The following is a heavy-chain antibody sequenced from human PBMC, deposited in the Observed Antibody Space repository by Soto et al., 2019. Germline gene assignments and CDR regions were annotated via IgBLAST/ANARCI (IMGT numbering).Heavy chain of an antibody. CDR2: IYYSGST. Sequence: QVQLQESGPGLVKPSQTLSLTCTVSGGSISSGDYYWSWIRQPPGKGLEWIGCIYYSGSTYYNPSLKSRVTISVDTSKNQFSLKLSSVTAADTAVYYCARADTYYYGSGSDTDAFDIWGQGTMVTVSS. V-gene: IGHV4-30-4*01. J-gene: IGHJ3*02. D-gene: IGHD3-10*01. CDR1: GGSISSGDYY. CDR3: ARADTYYYGSGSDTDAFDI.